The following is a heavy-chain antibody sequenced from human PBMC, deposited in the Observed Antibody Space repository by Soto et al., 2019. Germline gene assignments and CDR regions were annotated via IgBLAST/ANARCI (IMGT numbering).Heavy chain of an antibody. J-gene: IGHJ6*02. V-gene: IGHV3-15*07. CDR3: TTDLDGHGMVYVSQEIYYYYGMDV. CDR1: GFTFSSYS. Sequence: GGSLRLSCAASGFTFSSYSMNWVRQAPGKGLEWVGRIKSKTDGGTTDYAAPVKGRFTISRDDSKNTLYLQMNSLKTEDTAVYYCTTDLDGHGMVYVSQEIYYYYGMDVWGQGTTVTVSS. D-gene: IGHD2-8*01. CDR2: IKSKTDGGTT.